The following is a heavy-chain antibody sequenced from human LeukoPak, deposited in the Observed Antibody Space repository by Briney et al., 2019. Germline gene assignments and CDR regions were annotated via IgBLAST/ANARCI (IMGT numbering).Heavy chain of an antibody. CDR2: IIPIFGTA. CDR1: GGTFSSYA. J-gene: IGHJ4*02. D-gene: IGHD6-19*01. CDR3: AREGIAVAVPYFDY. V-gene: IGHV1-69*13. Sequence: SVKVSCKSSGGTFSSYAISWVRQAPGQGLEWMGGIIPIFGTANYAQKFQGRVTITADESTSTAYMELSSLRSEDTAVYYCAREGIAVAVPYFDYWGQGTLVTVSS.